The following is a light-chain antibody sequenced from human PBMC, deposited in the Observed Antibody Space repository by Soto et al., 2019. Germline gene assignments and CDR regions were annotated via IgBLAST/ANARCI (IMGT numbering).Light chain of an antibody. CDR1: SSDVGGYNF. CDR3: SSYTSSSTVV. J-gene: IGLJ2*01. CDR2: EVT. Sequence: QSVLTQPASVSGSPGQSITISCTGTSSDVGGYNFVSWYQQYPGKAPKLMIYEVTNRPSGVSNRFSGSKSGNTASLTISGLRAEDEADYYCSSYTSSSTVVFGGGTKLTVL. V-gene: IGLV2-14*01.